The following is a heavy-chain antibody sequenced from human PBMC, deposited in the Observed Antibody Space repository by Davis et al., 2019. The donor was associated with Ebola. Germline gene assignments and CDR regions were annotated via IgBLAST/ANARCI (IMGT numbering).Heavy chain of an antibody. D-gene: IGHD4-17*01. CDR1: GGSVSSVNYY. CDR3: ARDAYGDAFDY. Sequence: PSETLSLTCTVSGGSVSSVNYYWSWIRQPPGKRLEWIGYVSYNGHTKYNPSLMSRVTISVDASKNQFSLRLTSVTAADTAVYYCARDAYGDAFDYRGQGTLVTVSS. J-gene: IGHJ4*02. V-gene: IGHV4-61*01. CDR2: VSYNGHT.